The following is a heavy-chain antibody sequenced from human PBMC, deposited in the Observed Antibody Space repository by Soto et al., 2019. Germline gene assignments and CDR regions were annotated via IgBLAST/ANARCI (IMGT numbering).Heavy chain of an antibody. J-gene: IGHJ6*02. Sequence: SETLSLTCTVSGGSISSSSYYWGWIRQPPGKGLEWIGSIYYSGSTYYNPSLKSRVTISVDTSKTQFSLKLSSVTAADTAVYYCARARGPAAEGYYYYGMDVWGQGTTVTVSS. CDR3: ARARGPAAEGYYYYGMDV. D-gene: IGHD2-2*01. CDR1: GGSISSSSYY. V-gene: IGHV4-39*07. CDR2: IYYSGST.